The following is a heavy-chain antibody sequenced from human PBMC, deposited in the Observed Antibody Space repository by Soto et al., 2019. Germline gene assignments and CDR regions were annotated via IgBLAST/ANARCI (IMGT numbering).Heavy chain of an antibody. CDR1: GGSLLSYY. V-gene: IGHV4-34*01. Sequence: SEPLSHTCTVYGGSLLSYYWSWIRKPQGKGLEWIGEINHSGSTNYNPSLKSRVTISVDTSKNQFSLKLSSVTAADTAVYYCARGRYDFWSGYKDKAFDIWGQGTMVTVS. J-gene: IGHJ3*02. D-gene: IGHD3-3*01. CDR3: ARGRYDFWSGYKDKAFDI. CDR2: INHSGST.